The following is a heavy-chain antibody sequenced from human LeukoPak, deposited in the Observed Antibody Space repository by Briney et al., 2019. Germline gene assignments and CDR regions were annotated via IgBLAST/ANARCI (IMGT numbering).Heavy chain of an antibody. J-gene: IGHJ4*02. CDR1: GFTFSSYA. CDR2: ISYDGSNK. V-gene: IGHV3-30-3*01. D-gene: IGHD5-24*01. Sequence: SGGSLRPSCAAPGFTFSSYAMHWVRQAPGKGLEWVAVISYDGSNKYYADSVKGRFTISRDNSKNTLYLQMNSLRAEDTAVYYCARDVEMAHWGQGTLVTVSS. CDR3: ARDVEMAH.